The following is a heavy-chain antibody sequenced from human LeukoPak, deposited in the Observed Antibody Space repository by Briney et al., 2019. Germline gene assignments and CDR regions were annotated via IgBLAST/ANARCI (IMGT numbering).Heavy chain of an antibody. V-gene: IGHV1-18*01. CDR3: ARGEIVGATGRWRVGRAFDI. D-gene: IGHD1-26*01. Sequence: ASVKVSCKASGYTFTSYGISWVRQAPGQGLEWMGWISAYNGNTNYAQKFQGWVTMTRDTSISTAYMELSRLRSDDTAVYYCARGEIVGATGRWRVGRAFDIWGQGTMVTVSS. J-gene: IGHJ3*02. CDR2: ISAYNGNT. CDR1: GYTFTSYG.